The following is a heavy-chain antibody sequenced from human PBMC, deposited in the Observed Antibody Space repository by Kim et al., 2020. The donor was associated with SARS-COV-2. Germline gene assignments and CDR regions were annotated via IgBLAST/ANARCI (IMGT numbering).Heavy chain of an antibody. CDR3: VRGRRDGYNYFDY. J-gene: IGHJ4*02. V-gene: IGHV4-31*03. CDR1: GASISSVGYY. CDR2: IDYSGST. Sequence: SETPSLTCTVSGASISSVGYYWSWIRQHQGKGLEWIAYIDYSGSTDDNPSVKSRLIISLDKSKNQISLKLSSVTAADTAVYYCVRGRRDGYNYFDYWGQGTLVTVSS. D-gene: IGHD5-12*01.